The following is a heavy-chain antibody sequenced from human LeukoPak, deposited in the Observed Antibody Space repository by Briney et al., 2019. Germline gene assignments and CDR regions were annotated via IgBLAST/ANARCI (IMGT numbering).Heavy chain of an antibody. CDR1: GGSISGSSYY. CDR3: ARLRGAMTPVTSDFDY. V-gene: IGHV4-39*01. J-gene: IGHJ4*02. D-gene: IGHD4-17*01. Sequence: SETLSLTCTVSGGSISGSSYYWAWIRQPPGKGLDWVGSGFYSGSAYYNPSLKSRLTISVDTSKNQFSLDLRSVTAADTAVYYCARLRGAMTPVTSDFDYWGQGILVTVSS. CDR2: GFYSGSA.